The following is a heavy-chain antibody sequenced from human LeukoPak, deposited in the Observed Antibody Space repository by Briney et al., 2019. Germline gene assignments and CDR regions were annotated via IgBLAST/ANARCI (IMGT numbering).Heavy chain of an antibody. J-gene: IGHJ6*04. D-gene: IGHD5-18*01. CDR3: ARHGYGDYGMDV. CDR2: IDPSDSYT. Sequence: GESLKISRKGSGYSLTRYWISWVRQIPGKGLAWVGRIDPSDSYTNYSPSFQGHVTISADKSISTAYLQWSSLKASDTAMYYCARHGYGDYGMDVWGKGTTVTVSS. CDR1: GYSLTRYW. V-gene: IGHV5-10-1*01.